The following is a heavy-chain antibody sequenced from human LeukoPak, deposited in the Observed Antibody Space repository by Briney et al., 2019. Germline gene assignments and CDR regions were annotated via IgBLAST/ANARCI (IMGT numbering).Heavy chain of an antibody. CDR2: MNPNSGNT. D-gene: IGHD5-18*01. J-gene: IGHJ4*02. Sequence: GASVKVSCKASGYTFTSYDINWVRQATGQGLEWMGWMNPNSGNTGYAQKFQGRVTMTRNTSISTAYMELSSLRSEDTAVYYCARGVIAAMEYYFDYWGQGTLVTVSS. CDR1: GYTFTSYD. V-gene: IGHV1-8*01. CDR3: ARGVIAAMEYYFDY.